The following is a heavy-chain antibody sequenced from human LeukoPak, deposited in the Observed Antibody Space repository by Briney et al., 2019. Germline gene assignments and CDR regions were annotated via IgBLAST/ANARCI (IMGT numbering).Heavy chain of an antibody. CDR2: INPNSGGT. Sequence: ASVKVSCKASGYTFSGYYMHWVRQAPGQGLEWMGWINPNSGGTDYAQKFRGRVTMTRDTPISTAYMELNRLRSDDTAVYYCAKVAVGDFPDHWGQGTLVTVSS. D-gene: IGHD6-19*01. V-gene: IGHV1-2*02. CDR3: AKVAVGDFPDH. J-gene: IGHJ4*02. CDR1: GYTFSGYY.